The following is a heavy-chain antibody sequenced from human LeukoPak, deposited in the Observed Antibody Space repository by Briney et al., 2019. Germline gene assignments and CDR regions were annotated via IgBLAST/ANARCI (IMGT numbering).Heavy chain of an antibody. J-gene: IGHJ4*02. D-gene: IGHD6-13*01. CDR1: GGSISSYY. CDR3: ARHVSPGIAAAGIQGY. CDR2: IYYSGST. V-gene: IGHV4-59*08. Sequence: SETLSLTCTVSGGSISSYYWSWIRQPPGKGLEWIGYIYYSGSTNYNPSLKSRVTISVDTSKNQFSLKLSSVTAADTAVYYCARHVSPGIAAAGIQGYWGQGTLVTVSS.